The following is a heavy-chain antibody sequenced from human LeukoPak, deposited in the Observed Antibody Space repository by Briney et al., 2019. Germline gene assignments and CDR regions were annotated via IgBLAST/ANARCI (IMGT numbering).Heavy chain of an antibody. V-gene: IGHV4-4*07. J-gene: IGHJ5*02. CDR2: IYTRGST. Sequence: KPSETLSLTCTVSGGSISSYYWSWIRQPAGKGLEWIGRIYTRGSTNYNPSLKSRVTMSVDTSKNQFSLKLSSVTAADTAVYYCARDRSGSYYGMGDWFDPWGQGTLVTVSS. CDR3: ARDRSGSYYGMGDWFDP. D-gene: IGHD1-26*01. CDR1: GGSISSYY.